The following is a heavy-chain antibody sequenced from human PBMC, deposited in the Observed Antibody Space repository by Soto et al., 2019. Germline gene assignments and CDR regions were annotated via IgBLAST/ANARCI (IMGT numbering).Heavy chain of an antibody. J-gene: IGHJ3*02. CDR1: GGTFSNHA. CDR2: IIPIFTTT. V-gene: IGHV1-69*12. Sequence: QVQLVQSGAEVKKPGSSVKVSCKASGGTFSNHAINWVRQAPGQGLEWMGRIIPIFTTTNYAQNFQGRVTITADESTNTAYMELTSLKHDDTAVYYCAREVAADGTFREDVFDIWGQGTMVTVSS. D-gene: IGHD6-13*01. CDR3: AREVAADGTFREDVFDI.